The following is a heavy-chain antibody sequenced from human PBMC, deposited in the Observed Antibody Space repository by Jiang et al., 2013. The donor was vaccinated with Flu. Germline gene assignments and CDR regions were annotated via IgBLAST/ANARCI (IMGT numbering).Heavy chain of an antibody. V-gene: IGHV3-20*03. CDR3: ARGAVYCGGDCYYDY. Sequence: TFDDYGMSWVRQAPGKGLEWVSGINWNGGSTGYADSVKGRFTISRDNAKNSLYLQMNSLRAEDTALYYCARGAVYCGGDCYYDYWGQGTLVTVSS. D-gene: IGHD2-21*02. CDR1: TFDDYG. CDR2: INWNGGST. J-gene: IGHJ4*02.